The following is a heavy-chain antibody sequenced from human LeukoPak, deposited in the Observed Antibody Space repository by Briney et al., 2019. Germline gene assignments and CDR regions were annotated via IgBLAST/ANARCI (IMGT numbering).Heavy chain of an antibody. V-gene: IGHV3-21*01. CDR1: GFTFSSYS. J-gene: IGHJ4*02. CDR2: ISSSSSYI. CDR3: ARDRSDRLAVAGTSAFDY. Sequence: GGSLRLSCAASGFTFSSYSMNWVRQAPGKGLEWVSSISSSSSYIYYADSVKGRFTISRDNAKNSLYLQMNSLRAEDTAVYYCARDRSDRLAVAGTSAFDYWGQGTLVTVSS. D-gene: IGHD6-19*01.